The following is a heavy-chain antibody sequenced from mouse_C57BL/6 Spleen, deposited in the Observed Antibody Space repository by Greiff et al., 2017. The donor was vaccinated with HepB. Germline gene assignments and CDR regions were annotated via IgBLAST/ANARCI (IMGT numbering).Heavy chain of an antibody. CDR1: GYSFTGYY. CDR2: INPSTGGT. J-gene: IGHJ4*01. V-gene: IGHV1-42*01. D-gene: IGHD2-4*01. Sequence: EVQVVESGPELVKPGASVKISCKASGYSFTGYYMNWVKQSPEKSLEWIGEINPSTGGTTYNQKFKAKATLTVDKSSSTAYMQLKSLTSEDSAVYYCARSLRSDYDGYAMDYWGQGTSVTVSS. CDR3: ARSLRSDYDGYAMDY.